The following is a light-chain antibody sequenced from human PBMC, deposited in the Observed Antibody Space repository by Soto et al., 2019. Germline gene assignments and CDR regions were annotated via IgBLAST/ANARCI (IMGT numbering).Light chain of an antibody. J-gene: IGKJ5*01. CDR3: QQYNSYSSIT. CDR1: QSVSGTY. Sequence: VLTQSPDTLSLPPGERATLSCGASQSVSGTYLAWYQQKPGLAPRLLIYDASTRATGIPARFSGSGSGTEFTLTISSLQPDDFATYYCQQYNSYSSITFGQGTRLEN. CDR2: DAS. V-gene: IGKV3D-20*01.